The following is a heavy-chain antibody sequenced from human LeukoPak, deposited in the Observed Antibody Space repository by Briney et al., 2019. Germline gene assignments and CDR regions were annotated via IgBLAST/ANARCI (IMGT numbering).Heavy chain of an antibody. J-gene: IGHJ4*02. D-gene: IGHD3-3*01. Sequence: PGGSPRLSCAASGFTFSSYSMNWVRQAPGKGLEWVSYISSSSSTIYYADSVKGRFTISRDNAKNSLYLQMNSLRAEDTAVYYCASLSQLRFLEWLSPFNDRDYWGQGTLVTVSS. CDR3: ASLSQLRFLEWLSPFNDRDY. CDR2: ISSSSSTI. V-gene: IGHV3-48*01. CDR1: GFTFSSYS.